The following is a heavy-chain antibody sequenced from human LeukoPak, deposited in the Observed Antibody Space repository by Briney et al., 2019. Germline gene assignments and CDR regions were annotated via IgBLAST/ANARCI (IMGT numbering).Heavy chain of an antibody. CDR1: GYTFTSYD. D-gene: IGHD6-25*01. J-gene: IGHJ5*02. CDR3: ARDFRYSTGDWFDP. V-gene: IGHV1-2*02. CDR2: INPNSGGT. Sequence: ASVKVSCKASGYTFTSYDINWVRQATGQGLEWMGWINPNSGGTNYAQKFQGRVTMTRDTSISTAYMELSRLRSDDTAVYYCARDFRYSTGDWFDPWGQGTLVTVSS.